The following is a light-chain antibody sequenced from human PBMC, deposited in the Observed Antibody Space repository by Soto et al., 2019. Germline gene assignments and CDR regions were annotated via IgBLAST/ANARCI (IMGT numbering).Light chain of an antibody. J-gene: IGKJ1*01. CDR2: GAS. CDR3: QHYGSTPWS. Sequence: VLTQSPGTLSLSPGERATLSCRASRSVSSTYLAWYQQRPGQAPRLLIYGASTRATDIPDRIGGSGSGTDFTLTVSRLEPEDFSVYYCQHYGSTPWSFGQGTKVEIK. CDR1: RSVSSTY. V-gene: IGKV3-20*01.